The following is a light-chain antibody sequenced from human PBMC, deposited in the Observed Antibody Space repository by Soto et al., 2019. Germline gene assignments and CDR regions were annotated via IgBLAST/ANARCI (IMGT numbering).Light chain of an antibody. V-gene: IGLV2-23*02. CDR1: SSDVGSYDL. CDR2: EVS. J-gene: IGLJ1*01. Sequence: QSVLTQPASVSGSPGQSITISCTGTSSDVGSYDLVSWYQQHPGKAPKLMIYEVSKRPSGVSGRFSGSKSGNTASLTISGLQAEDEADYHCCSYARSSPLDVFGTGTKVTVL. CDR3: CSYARSSPLDV.